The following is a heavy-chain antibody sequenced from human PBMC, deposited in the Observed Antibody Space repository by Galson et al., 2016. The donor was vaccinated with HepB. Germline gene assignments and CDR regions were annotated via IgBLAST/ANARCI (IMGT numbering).Heavy chain of an antibody. CDR1: GGSISSRTYC. CDR2: IYYSEST. CDR3: ATLTGSTYYMDV. J-gene: IGHJ6*03. V-gene: IGHV4-39*01. Sequence: SETLSLTCTVSGGSISSRTYCWGWIRQPPGKGLEWIGSIYYSESTYYNPSLKSRVTISVDTSKNQFSLKLSSVTAADTAVYYFATLTGSTYYMDVWGKGTTVTVSS. D-gene: IGHD1-14*01.